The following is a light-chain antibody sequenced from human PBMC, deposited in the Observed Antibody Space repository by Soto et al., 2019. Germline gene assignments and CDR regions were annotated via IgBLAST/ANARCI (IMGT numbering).Light chain of an antibody. V-gene: IGKV1-5*01. J-gene: IGKJ1*01. CDR2: DAS. Sequence: DIQMTQSPSTLSAAVGDRVTITCRASQSISSWLAWYQQKPGKAPKLLIYDASSLESGVPSRFSGSGSGTEFTLTICCLQPDDFAAYYCQQYNSYPWTFGQGTKVEI. CDR1: QSISSW. CDR3: QQYNSYPWT.